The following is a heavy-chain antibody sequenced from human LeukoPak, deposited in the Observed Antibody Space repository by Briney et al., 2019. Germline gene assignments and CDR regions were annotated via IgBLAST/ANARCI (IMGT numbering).Heavy chain of an antibody. J-gene: IGHJ4*02. CDR2: IKQDGSEK. Sequence: QSGGSLRLSCAASGFTFSSYSMNWVRQAPGKGLEWVANIKQDGSEKYYVDSVKGRFTISRDNAKNSLYLQMNSLRAEDTAVYYCARRYFDYWGQGTQVTVSS. CDR1: GFTFSSYS. V-gene: IGHV3-7*01. CDR3: ARRYFDY.